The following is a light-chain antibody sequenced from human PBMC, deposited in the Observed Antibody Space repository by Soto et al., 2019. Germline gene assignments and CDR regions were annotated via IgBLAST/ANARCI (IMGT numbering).Light chain of an antibody. CDR3: QQYNSSWLT. V-gene: IGKV1-5*03. CDR2: KTS. Sequence: DIQMTQSPSTLAASVGDRVTITCRASQSVSPWLAWYQQKPGKAPKLLIYKTSTLQSGVPSRFSGSGSGTDFTLNISSLQPDDFATYYCQQYNSSWLTCGGGTKVDIK. J-gene: IGKJ4*01. CDR1: QSVSPW.